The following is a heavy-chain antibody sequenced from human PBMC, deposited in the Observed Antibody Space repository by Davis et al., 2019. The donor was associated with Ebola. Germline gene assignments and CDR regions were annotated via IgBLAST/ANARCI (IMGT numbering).Heavy chain of an antibody. D-gene: IGHD6-19*01. Sequence: PGGSLRLSCAASGFTFSSYWMSWVRQAPGKGLEWVANIKQDGSEKYYVDSVKGRFTISRDNAKNSLYLQMNSLRAEDTAVYYCARGLRGSGWYLEEWYYYYGMDVWGQGTTVTVSS. J-gene: IGHJ6*02. V-gene: IGHV3-7*04. CDR1: GFTFSSYW. CDR3: ARGLRGSGWYLEEWYYYYGMDV. CDR2: IKQDGSEK.